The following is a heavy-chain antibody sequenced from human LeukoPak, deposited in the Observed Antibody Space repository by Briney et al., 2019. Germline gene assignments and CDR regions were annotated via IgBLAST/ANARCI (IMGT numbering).Heavy chain of an antibody. CDR1: GGTFNSYV. CDR2: IIPSFGTA. Sequence: SVKVSCKASGGTFNSYVINWVRQAPGQGLEWMGRIIPSFGTANYAQKFQGRVTITTDESTSTAYMELSNLRSEDTAVYFCARPMTTVTTGFDYWGQGTLVTVSS. D-gene: IGHD4-17*01. V-gene: IGHV1-69*05. J-gene: IGHJ4*02. CDR3: ARPMTTVTTGFDY.